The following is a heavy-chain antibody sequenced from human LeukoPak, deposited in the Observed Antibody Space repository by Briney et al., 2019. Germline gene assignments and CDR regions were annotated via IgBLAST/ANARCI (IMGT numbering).Heavy chain of an antibody. D-gene: IGHD3-22*01. CDR3: ARDPLVRYYDSSGYHVTTPFDY. CDR2: ISYDGSNK. CDR1: GFTFSSYA. V-gene: IGHV3-30-3*01. Sequence: SLRLSCAASGFTFSSYAMHWVRQAPGKGLEWVAVISYDGSNKYYADSVKGRFTISRDNSKNTLYLQMNSLRAEDTAVYYCARDPLVRYYDSSGYHVTTPFDYWGQGTLVTVSS. J-gene: IGHJ4*02.